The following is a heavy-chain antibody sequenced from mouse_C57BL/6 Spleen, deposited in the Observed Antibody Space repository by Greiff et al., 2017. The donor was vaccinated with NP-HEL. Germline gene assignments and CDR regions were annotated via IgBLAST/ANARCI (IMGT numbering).Heavy chain of an antibody. J-gene: IGHJ1*03. CDR2: INPYNGDT. CDR3: ARPGLTTAVARGWYFDV. D-gene: IGHD1-1*01. V-gene: IGHV1-20*01. CDR1: GYSFTGYF. Sequence: EVQLQQSGPELVKPGDSVKISCKASGYSFTGYFMNWVMQSHGKSLEWIGRINPYNGDTFYNQKFKGKATLTVDKSSSTAHMELRSLTSEDSAVYYCARPGLTTAVARGWYFDVWGTGTTVTVSS.